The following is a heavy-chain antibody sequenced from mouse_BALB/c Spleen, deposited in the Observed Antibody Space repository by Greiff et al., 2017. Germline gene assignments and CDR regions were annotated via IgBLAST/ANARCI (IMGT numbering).Heavy chain of an antibody. CDR3: AKSHITTATWLWFDY. J-gene: IGHJ2*01. CDR1: GFSLTDYG. D-gene: IGHD1-2*01. V-gene: IGHV2-6-5*01. Sequence: VKLVESGPGLVAPSQSLSITCTVSGFSLTDYGVSWIRQPPGKGLAWLGVIWGGGSTYYNSALKSRLSISKDNSKSQVFLKMNSLQTDDTAMYYCAKSHITTATWLWFDYWGQGTTRTVSS. CDR2: IWGGGST.